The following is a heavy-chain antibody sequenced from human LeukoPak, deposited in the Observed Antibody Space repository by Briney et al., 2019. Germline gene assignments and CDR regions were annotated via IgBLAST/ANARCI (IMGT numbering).Heavy chain of an antibody. CDR3: AKDYYVWGSYRYRRLGAFDI. J-gene: IGHJ3*02. CDR1: GFTFSSYG. Sequence: GGSLRLSCAASGFTFSSYGMHWVRQAPGKGLEWVAVISYDGSNKYYADSVKGRFTISRDNSKNTLYLQMNSLRAEDTAVYYCAKDYYVWGSYRYRRLGAFDIWGRGTMVTVSS. V-gene: IGHV3-30*18. D-gene: IGHD3-16*02. CDR2: ISYDGSNK.